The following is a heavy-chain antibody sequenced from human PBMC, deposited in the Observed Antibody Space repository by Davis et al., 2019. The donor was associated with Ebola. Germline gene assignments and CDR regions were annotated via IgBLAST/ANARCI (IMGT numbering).Heavy chain of an antibody. CDR2: ISYDGSNK. J-gene: IGHJ6*04. D-gene: IGHD5-12*01. V-gene: IGHV3-30*03. CDR1: GFRFSNYG. CDR3: ARGDIVATPPYYYGMDV. Sequence: PGGSLRLSCVASGFRFSNYGIHWVRQAPGKGLDWVAGISYDGSNKYYPESVKGRFTISRDNSKNSLYLQMNSLRAEDTAVYYCARGDIVATPPYYYGMDVWGKGTTVTVSS.